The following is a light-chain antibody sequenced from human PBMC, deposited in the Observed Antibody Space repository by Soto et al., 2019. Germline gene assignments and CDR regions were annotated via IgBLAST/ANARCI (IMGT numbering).Light chain of an antibody. CDR3: FSYAGSYSLV. CDR1: SSDVGGYNY. CDR2: DVS. V-gene: IGLV2-11*01. Sequence: QSALTQPRSVSGSPGQSVTISCTGTSSDVGGYNYVSWYQQHPGKAPKLMIYDVSKRPSGVPDRFSGSKSGNTASLTISGVWAEDEADYYCFSYAGSYSLVFGGGTKLTVL. J-gene: IGLJ2*01.